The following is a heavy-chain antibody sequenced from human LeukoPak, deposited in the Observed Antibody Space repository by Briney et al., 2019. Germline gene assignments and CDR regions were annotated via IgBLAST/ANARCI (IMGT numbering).Heavy chain of an antibody. CDR3: ARSGTAMVTSLDY. Sequence: GESLKISCKASGYDFTTYWIGWVRQMPGKGLEWMGIIYPGDSDTRYSPSFQGQVTISADKSISTAYLQWSSLKASDTAMYYCARSGTAMVTSLDYWGQGTLVTVSS. D-gene: IGHD5-18*01. CDR2: IYPGDSDT. V-gene: IGHV5-51*01. CDR1: GYDFTTYW. J-gene: IGHJ4*02.